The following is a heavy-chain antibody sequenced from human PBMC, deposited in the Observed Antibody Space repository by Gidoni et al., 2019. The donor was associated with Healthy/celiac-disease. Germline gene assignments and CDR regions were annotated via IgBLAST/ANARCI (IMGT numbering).Heavy chain of an antibody. CDR3: ARESYDSSGYYGAFDI. CDR2: IWYDGSNK. CDR1: GFTFSSYG. J-gene: IGHJ3*02. D-gene: IGHD3-22*01. Sequence: QVQLVESGGGVVQPGRSLRLSCAASGFTFSSYGMHWVRQAPGKGLEWVAVIWYDGSNKYYADSVKGRFTISRDNSKNTLYLQMNSLRAEDTAVYYCARESYDSSGYYGAFDIWGQGTMVTVSS. V-gene: IGHV3-33*01.